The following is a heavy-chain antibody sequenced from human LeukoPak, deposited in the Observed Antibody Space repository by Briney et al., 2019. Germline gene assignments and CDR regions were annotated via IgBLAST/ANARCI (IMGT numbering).Heavy chain of an antibody. CDR2: ISSSSSYI. CDR3: AKDDGLIMFSS. Sequence: GGSLRLSCAASGFTFSSYSMNWVCQAPGKGLERVSSISSSSSYIYYADSVKGRFTISRDNSKNTLYLQVNSLRAEDTAVYYCAKDDGLIMFSSWGQGTLVTVSS. D-gene: IGHD3-16*01. J-gene: IGHJ5*02. CDR1: GFTFSSYS. V-gene: IGHV3-21*04.